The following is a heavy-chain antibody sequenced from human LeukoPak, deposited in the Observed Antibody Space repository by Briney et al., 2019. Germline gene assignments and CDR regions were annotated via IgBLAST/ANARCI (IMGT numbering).Heavy chain of an antibody. V-gene: IGHV3-33*08. J-gene: IGHJ4*02. CDR3: ARGSTSWYYFDY. Sequence: GGSLRLSCAASGFSFDDYAMHWVRQAPGKGLEWVAVMWYDGSDTHYADSVKGRFTISRDNSKNTLYLQMNSLRAEDTAVYYCARGSTSWYYFDYWGQGTLVTVSS. CDR1: GFSFDDYA. D-gene: IGHD2-2*01. CDR2: MWYDGSDT.